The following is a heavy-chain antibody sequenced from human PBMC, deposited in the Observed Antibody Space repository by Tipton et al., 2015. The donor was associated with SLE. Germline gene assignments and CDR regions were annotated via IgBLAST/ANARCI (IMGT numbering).Heavy chain of an antibody. CDR2: IYYSGST. V-gene: IGHV4-61*01. Sequence: TLSLTCTVSGGSVSSGSYYWSCIRQPPGKGLEWIGYIYYSGSTNYNPSLKSRVTISVDTSKNQFSLKLNSVTAADTAVYYCATVDYFDSGDAFDFWGHGSMVTVSS. CDR3: ATVDYFDSGDAFDF. D-gene: IGHD3-22*01. J-gene: IGHJ3*01. CDR1: GGSVSSGSYY.